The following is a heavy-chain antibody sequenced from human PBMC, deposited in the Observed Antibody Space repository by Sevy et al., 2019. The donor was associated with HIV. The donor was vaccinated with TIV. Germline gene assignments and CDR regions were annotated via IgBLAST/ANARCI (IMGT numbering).Heavy chain of an antibody. D-gene: IGHD4-17*01. Sequence: SETLSLTCTVSGGSISSYYWSWIRQPPGKGLEWTGFIYSSGSTTYNPSLKSRVTISVDTSKNQFSLKLSSVTAADTAVYCCARDRSTVGLDYWGQGTLVTVSS. CDR3: ARDRSTVGLDY. CDR1: GGSISSYY. J-gene: IGHJ4*02. V-gene: IGHV4-59*13. CDR2: IYSSGST.